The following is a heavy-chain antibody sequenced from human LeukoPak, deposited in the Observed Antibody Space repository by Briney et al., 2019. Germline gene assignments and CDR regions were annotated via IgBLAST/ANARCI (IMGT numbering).Heavy chain of an antibody. J-gene: IGHJ3*02. Sequence: SETLSLTCTVSGGSISSGGYYWSWIRQPPGKGLEWIGYIYHSGSTYYNPSLKSRVTISVDRSKNQFSLKLSSVTAADTAVYYCARRKDIVVVPAAIDAFDIWGQGTMVTVSS. CDR1: GGSISSGGYY. D-gene: IGHD2-2*01. CDR3: ARRKDIVVVPAAIDAFDI. V-gene: IGHV4-30-2*02. CDR2: IYHSGST.